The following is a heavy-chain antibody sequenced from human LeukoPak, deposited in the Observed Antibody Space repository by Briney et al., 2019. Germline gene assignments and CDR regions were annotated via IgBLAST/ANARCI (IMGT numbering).Heavy chain of an antibody. V-gene: IGHV1-2*02. CDR3: ARVERVHPTYYDFWSGSDWFDP. CDR1: GYTFTGYY. D-gene: IGHD3-3*01. Sequence: ASVKVSCKASGYTFTGYYMHWVRQAPGQGLEWMGWINPNSGGTNYQGRVTVTRDTSISTAYMELSRLRSDDTAVYYCARVERVHPTYYDFWSGSDWFDPWGQGTLVTVSS. CDR2: INPNSGGT. J-gene: IGHJ5*02.